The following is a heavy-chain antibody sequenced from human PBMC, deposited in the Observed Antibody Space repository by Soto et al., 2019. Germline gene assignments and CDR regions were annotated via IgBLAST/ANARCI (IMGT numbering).Heavy chain of an antibody. CDR2: INPYNGNT. D-gene: IGHD5-18*01. CDR1: GYTFTSYA. J-gene: IGHJ4*02. CDR3: ARDTAMALPDA. V-gene: IGHV1-18*01. Sequence: QVQLVQSGTEVKKPGASVKVSCKTSGYTFTSYAISWVRQAPGQRLEWMGWINPYNGNTNYAQKLQGRVTMTTDTSTSTAYIELRSLRSYDTVVYYCARDTAMALPDAWGQGTLVTVSS.